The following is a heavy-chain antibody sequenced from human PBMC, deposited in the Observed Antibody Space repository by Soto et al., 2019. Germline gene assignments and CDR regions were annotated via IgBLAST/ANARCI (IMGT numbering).Heavy chain of an antibody. J-gene: IGHJ4*02. CDR2: INHSGST. CDR1: GGSFSGYY. Sequence: SETLSLTCTVSGGSFSGYYWSWIRQPPGKGLEWIGEINHSGSTNYNPSLKSRVTISVDTSKNQFSLELSSVTAADTAVYYCARDPRYITMVRGVPVYFDYWGQGTLVTVSS. CDR3: ARDPRYITMVRGVPVYFDY. D-gene: IGHD3-10*01. V-gene: IGHV4-34*01.